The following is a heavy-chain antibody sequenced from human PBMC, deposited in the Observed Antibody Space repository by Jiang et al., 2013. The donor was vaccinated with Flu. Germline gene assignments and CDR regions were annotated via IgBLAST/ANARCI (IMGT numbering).Heavy chain of an antibody. CDR2: IYPGDSDT. CDR3: ARQRLSHVPALAGVDV. CDR1: GYMFTNYW. J-gene: IGHJ6*02. Sequence: GAEVKKPGESLKISCKGSGYMFTNYWIAWVRQMPGKGLEWMGIIYPGDSDTKYNPSFEGQVTISADKSITTAYLQWRSLKASDTAVYYCARQRLSHVPALAGVDVWGRGTTVTVSS. V-gene: IGHV5-51*01. D-gene: IGHD2-2*01.